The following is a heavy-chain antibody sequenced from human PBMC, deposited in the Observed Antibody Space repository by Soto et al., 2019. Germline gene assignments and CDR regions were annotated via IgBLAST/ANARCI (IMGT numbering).Heavy chain of an antibody. J-gene: IGHJ4*02. CDR1: GFTFSSYG. CDR3: ARAGCSGGSCYFIPPTDY. D-gene: IGHD2-15*01. V-gene: IGHV3-33*01. Sequence: QAGGSLRLSCAASGFTFSSYGMHWVRQAPGKGLEWVAVIWYDGSNKYYADSVKGRFTISRDNSKNTLYLQMNSLRAEDTAVYYCARAGCSGGSCYFIPPTDYWGQGTLVTVSS. CDR2: IWYDGSNK.